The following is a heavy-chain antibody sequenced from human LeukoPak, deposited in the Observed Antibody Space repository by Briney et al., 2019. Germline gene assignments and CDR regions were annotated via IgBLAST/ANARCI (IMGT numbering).Heavy chain of an antibody. CDR2: IYYSGST. D-gene: IGHD5-24*01. Sequence: SETLSLTCTVSGGSISSYYWSWIRQPPGKGLEWIGYIYYSGSTYYNPSLKSRVTISVDTSKNQFSLKLSSVTAADTAVYYCARDPSDGYNSEYAFDIWGQGTMVTVSS. V-gene: IGHV4-59*12. CDR1: GGSISSYY. CDR3: ARDPSDGYNSEYAFDI. J-gene: IGHJ3*02.